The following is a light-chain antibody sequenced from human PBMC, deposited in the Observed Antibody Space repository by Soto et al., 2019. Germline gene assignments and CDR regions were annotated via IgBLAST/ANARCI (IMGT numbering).Light chain of an antibody. CDR2: GAS. CDR3: QQYNTWPPFLT. CDR1: QSVSSN. J-gene: IGKJ4*01. V-gene: IGKV3D-15*01. Sequence: DIVMTQSPATLSVSPGERATLSCRASQSVSSNLAWYQQKPGQAPRLLIYGASTRATGIPARFSGSGSGTEFTLTISSLQSEDFAVYSCQQYNTWPPFLTFGGGTKVEIK.